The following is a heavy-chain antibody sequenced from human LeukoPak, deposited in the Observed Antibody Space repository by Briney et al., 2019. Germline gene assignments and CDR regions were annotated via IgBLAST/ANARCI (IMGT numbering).Heavy chain of an antibody. CDR2: ISSGSTYI. D-gene: IGHD6-19*01. Sequence: GGSVRLSCAASGFTFSGYSMKWVRQPPGKGLEWVSSISSGSTYIYYADSVKGRFTISRDNAKNSLYLQMNSLRAEDTAVYYCARGPAVAGPGDYWGQGTLVTVSS. J-gene: IGHJ4*02. V-gene: IGHV3-21*01. CDR1: GFTFSGYS. CDR3: ARGPAVAGPGDY.